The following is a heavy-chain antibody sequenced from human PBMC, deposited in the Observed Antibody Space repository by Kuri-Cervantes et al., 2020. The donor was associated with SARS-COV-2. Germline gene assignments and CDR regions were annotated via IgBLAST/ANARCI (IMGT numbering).Heavy chain of an antibody. J-gene: IGHJ4*02. V-gene: IGHV3-7*01. D-gene: IGHD3-3*01. CDR2: IKQDGSEK. CDR1: GFTFSSYW. Sequence: GESLKISCAASGFTFSSYWMSWVRQAPGKGLEWVANIKQDGSEKYYVDPVKGRFTISRDNAKNSLYLQMNSLRAEDTAVYYCAREAYYDFWSGYPLHFDYWGQGTLVTVSS. CDR3: AREAYYDFWSGYPLHFDY.